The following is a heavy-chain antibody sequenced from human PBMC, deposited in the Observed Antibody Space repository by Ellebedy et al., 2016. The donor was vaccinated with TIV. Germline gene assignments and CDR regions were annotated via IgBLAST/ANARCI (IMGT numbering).Heavy chain of an antibody. V-gene: IGHV3-66*01. CDR2: ISSAGST. D-gene: IGHD3-10*02. CDR3: ARASFYDVDLSGWYFDF. CDR1: GFTVSTNY. J-gene: IGHJ2*01. Sequence: GESLKISCAASGFTVSTNYMNWVRQAPGKGLEWVSIISSAGSTYYADSVKGRFTISKDNSKNTLNLQMTSLRVEETAVYYCARASFYDVDLSGWYFDFWGRGTLVTVSS.